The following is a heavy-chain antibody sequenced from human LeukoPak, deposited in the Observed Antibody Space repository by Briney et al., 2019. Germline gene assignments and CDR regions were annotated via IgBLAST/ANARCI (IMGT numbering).Heavy chain of an antibody. CDR2: ISSSGSTI. Sequence: GGSLRLSCAASGFTFSSYEMNWVRQAPGKGLEWVANISSSGSTIYYADSVKGRFTISRDNAKNSLYLQMNSLRAEDTAVYYCARASVLISFGGLMTWGQGTLVTVSS. J-gene: IGHJ5*02. CDR3: ARASVLISFGGLMT. CDR1: GFTFSSYE. D-gene: IGHD3-16*01. V-gene: IGHV3-48*03.